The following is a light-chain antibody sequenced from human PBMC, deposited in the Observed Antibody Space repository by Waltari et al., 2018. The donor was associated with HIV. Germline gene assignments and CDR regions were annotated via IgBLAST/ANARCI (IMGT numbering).Light chain of an antibody. CDR1: SSDVGGYNY. J-gene: IGLJ3*02. Sequence: QSALTQPPTASGSPGPSVTISCTATSSDVGGYNYVSWYQQYPGKAPKLSIYEVNTRPSGVPDRFSGSKSGNTASLTVSGLQGDDEADYYCSSYAGSKNLVLGGGTKLTVL. V-gene: IGLV2-8*01. CDR3: SSYAGSKNLV. CDR2: EVN.